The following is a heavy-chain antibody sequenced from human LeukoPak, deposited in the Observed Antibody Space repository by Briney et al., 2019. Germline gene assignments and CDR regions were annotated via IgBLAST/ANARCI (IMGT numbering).Heavy chain of an antibody. CDR2: IIPILGIA. Sequence: SVKVSCKASGGTFSSYAISWVRQAPGQGLEWMGRIIPILGIANYAQKFQGRVTITADKSTSTAYMELSSLRSEDTAVYYCARDRLVRGVEEDYYYYGMDVWGQGTTVTVSS. CDR3: ARDRLVRGVEEDYYYYGMDV. D-gene: IGHD3-10*01. CDR1: GGTFSSYA. V-gene: IGHV1-69*04. J-gene: IGHJ6*02.